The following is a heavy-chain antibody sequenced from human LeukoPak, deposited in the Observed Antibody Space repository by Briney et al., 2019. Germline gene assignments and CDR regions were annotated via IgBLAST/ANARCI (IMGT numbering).Heavy chain of an antibody. J-gene: IGHJ4*02. D-gene: IGHD3-10*01. CDR2: IRYDGSNK. Sequence: GGSLRLSCAASRFTFSSYGMHWVRQAPGKGLEWVAFIRYDGSNKYYADSVKGRFTISRDNSKNTLYLQMNSLRAEDTAVYYCAKDGYYGSGEYFDYWGQGTMVTVSS. CDR3: AKDGYYGSGEYFDY. CDR1: RFTFSSYG. V-gene: IGHV3-30*02.